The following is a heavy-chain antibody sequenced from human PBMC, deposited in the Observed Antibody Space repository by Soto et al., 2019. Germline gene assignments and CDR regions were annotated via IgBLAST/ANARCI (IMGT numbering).Heavy chain of an antibody. J-gene: IGHJ4*02. V-gene: IGHV3-48*01. Sequence: EVQLVESGGGLVQPGGSLRLSCAASGFTFSSYRMNWVRQAPGKGLEWVSYISSSSSTIYYADSVKGRFTIPRDNAKNSQQLQMNSLRAEDTAVYYCARAISSWNGALRFDYWGQGTLVTVTS. CDR1: GFTFSSYR. CDR2: ISSSSSTI. D-gene: IGHD6-13*01. CDR3: ARAISSWNGALRFDY.